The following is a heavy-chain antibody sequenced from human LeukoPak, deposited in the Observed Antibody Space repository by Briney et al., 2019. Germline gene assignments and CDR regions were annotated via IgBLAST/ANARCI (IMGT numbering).Heavy chain of an antibody. J-gene: IGHJ3*02. D-gene: IGHD2-15*01. CDR1: GFTFSSHW. CDR2: IKQDGSER. V-gene: IGHV3-7*01. Sequence: PGGSLRLSCAASGFTFSSHWISWVRQAPGKGLEWVANIKQDGSERYYVDSVKGRFAISRDNAKNSLYLQMNSLRGEDTAVYYCARVYCSGGSCYSDNDAYDIWGQGTMVTVSS. CDR3: ARVYCSGGSCYSDNDAYDI.